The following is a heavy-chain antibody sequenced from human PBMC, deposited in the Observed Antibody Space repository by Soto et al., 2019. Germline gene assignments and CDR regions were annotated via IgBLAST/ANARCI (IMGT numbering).Heavy chain of an antibody. Sequence: GGSLRLSCAASGFTSSGYWMTWVRQAPGKGLEWVANINQDGSEKYYMDSVKGRFTISRDNAKDSLYLQMNSLRAEDTAIYYCARDYSNPRGRFDPWGQGTLVTVSS. V-gene: IGHV3-7*01. CDR2: INQDGSEK. D-gene: IGHD4-4*01. CDR1: GFTSSGYW. J-gene: IGHJ5*02. CDR3: ARDYSNPRGRFDP.